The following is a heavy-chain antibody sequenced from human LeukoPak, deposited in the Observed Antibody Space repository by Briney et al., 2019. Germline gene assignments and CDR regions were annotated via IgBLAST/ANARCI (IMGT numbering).Heavy chain of an antibody. CDR1: GYRFTDYW. CDR3: TRSPDIDILTGYSRYYFDY. D-gene: IGHD3-9*01. J-gene: IGHJ4*02. V-gene: IGHV5-51*01. Sequence: GESLKISCKGSGYRFTDYWIGWVRQMPGKGLEWMGIIYPGDYDTRYSTSFQGQVTISVDKSISTAYLQWSRLKASDTAIYYCTRSPDIDILTGYSRYYFDYWGQGTLVTVSS. CDR2: IYPGDYDT.